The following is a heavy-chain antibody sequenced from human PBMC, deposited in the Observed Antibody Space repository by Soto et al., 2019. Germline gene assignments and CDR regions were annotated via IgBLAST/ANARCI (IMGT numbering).Heavy chain of an antibody. Sequence: SVKVSCKASGGTFSSYTISWVRQAPGQGLEWMGRIIPILGIANYAQKFQGRVTITADKSTSTAYMELSSLRSEDTAVYYCARDQWFGELSHYYYYYYMDVWGKGTTVTVSS. CDR2: IIPILGIA. D-gene: IGHD3-10*01. CDR1: GGTFSSYT. J-gene: IGHJ6*03. V-gene: IGHV1-69*04. CDR3: ARDQWFGELSHYYYYYYMDV.